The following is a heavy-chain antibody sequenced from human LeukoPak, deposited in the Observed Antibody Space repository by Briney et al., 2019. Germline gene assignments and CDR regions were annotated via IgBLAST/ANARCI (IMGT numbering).Heavy chain of an antibody. D-gene: IGHD4-23*01. CDR2: TYYRSKWYT. CDR1: GDSVSSNSAT. CDR3: AKGYGGYKVSFDY. V-gene: IGHV6-1*01. Sequence: SQSLSLTCAISGDSVSSNSATWNWIRQSPARGLEWLGRTYYRSKWYTDYAISVKSRITINPDTSKNQVSLQLNSVTPEDTAVYYCAKGYGGYKVSFDYWDQGTLVTVSS. J-gene: IGHJ4*02.